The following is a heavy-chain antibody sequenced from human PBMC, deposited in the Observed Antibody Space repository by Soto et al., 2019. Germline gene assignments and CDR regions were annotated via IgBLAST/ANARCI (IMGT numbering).Heavy chain of an antibody. CDR3: ARDPAYCSGGSCYSGRNWFDP. J-gene: IGHJ5*02. V-gene: IGHV3-33*01. D-gene: IGHD2-15*01. Sequence: QVQLVESGGGVVQPGRSLRLSCAASGFTFSSYGMHWVRQAPGKGLEWVAVIWYDGSNKYYADSVKGRFTISRDNSKNTLYLQMNSLSAEDTAVYYCARDPAYCSGGSCYSGRNWFDPWGQGTLVTVSS. CDR2: IWYDGSNK. CDR1: GFTFSSYG.